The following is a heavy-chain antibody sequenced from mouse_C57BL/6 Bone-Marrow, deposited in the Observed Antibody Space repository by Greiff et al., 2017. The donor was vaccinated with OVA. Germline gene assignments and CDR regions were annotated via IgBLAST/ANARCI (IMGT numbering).Heavy chain of an antibody. V-gene: IGHV1-59*01. D-gene: IGHD1-1*01. CDR2: IDPSDSYP. CDR1: GYTFTSYW. J-gene: IGHJ2*01. Sequence: QVQLQQPGAELVRPGTSVKLSCKASGYTFTSYWMHWVKQRPGQGLEWIGVIDPSDSYPNYNQKFKGKATLTVDTSSSTAYMQLSSLTSEDSAVYYCARGGITTVGADYWGQGTTLTVSS. CDR3: ARGGITTVGADY.